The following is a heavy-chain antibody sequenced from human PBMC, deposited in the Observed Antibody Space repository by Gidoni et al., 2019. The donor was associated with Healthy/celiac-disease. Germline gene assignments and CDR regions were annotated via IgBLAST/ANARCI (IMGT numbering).Heavy chain of an antibody. CDR2: IYYSGST. D-gene: IGHD3-22*01. V-gene: IGHV4-39*07. CDR3: ARELKSGYYSSDFDY. J-gene: IGHJ4*02. CDR1: GGSISSSSYD. Sequence: QLQLQESGPGLVKPSETLSLTCTVSGGSISSSSYDWGWIRQPPGKGLEWIGSIYYSGSTYYNPSLKSRVTISVDTSKNQFSLKLSSVTAADTAVYYCARELKSGYYSSDFDYWGQGTLVTVSS.